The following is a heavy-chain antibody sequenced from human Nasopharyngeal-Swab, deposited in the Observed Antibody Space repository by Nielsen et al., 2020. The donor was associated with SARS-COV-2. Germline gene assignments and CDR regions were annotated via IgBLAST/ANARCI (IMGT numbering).Heavy chain of an antibody. D-gene: IGHD2-15*01. Sequence: GGSLRLSCAASGFTFSSYGMHWVRQAPGKGLEWVAVISYDGSNKYYADSVKGRFTISRDNSKNTLYLQMSSLRAEDTAVYYCAKDPNSPPVLVDWGQGTLVTVSS. CDR3: AKDPNSPPVLVD. CDR2: ISYDGSNK. V-gene: IGHV3-30*18. J-gene: IGHJ4*02. CDR1: GFTFSSYG.